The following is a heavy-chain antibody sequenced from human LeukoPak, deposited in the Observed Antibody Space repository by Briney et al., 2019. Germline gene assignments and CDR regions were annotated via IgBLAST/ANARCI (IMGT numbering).Heavy chain of an antibody. V-gene: IGHV4-59*08. J-gene: IGHJ4*02. D-gene: IGHD3-10*01. CDR1: GGSISSYY. CDR2: IYYSGST. CDR3: ARHQVYGSGSLYYFDY. Sequence: SETLSLTCTVSGGSISSYYWSWIRQPPGKGLEWIGYIYYSGSTNYNPSLKSRVTISVDTISLDMSKKQFSLKLSSVTAADTAEYFCARHQVYGSGSLYYFDYWGQGTLVTVSS.